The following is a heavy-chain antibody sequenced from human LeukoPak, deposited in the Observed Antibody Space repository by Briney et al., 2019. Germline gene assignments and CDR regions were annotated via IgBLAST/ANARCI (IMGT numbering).Heavy chain of an antibody. V-gene: IGHV3-21*01. J-gene: IGHJ4*02. CDR2: ISSSSSYI. D-gene: IGHD3/OR15-3a*01. CDR1: GFTFSSYS. CDR3: ASNRPNLNYFDY. Sequence: GGSLRLSCAASGFTFSSYSMNWVRQAPGKGLEWVSSISSSSSYIYYADSVKGRFTISRDNAKNSLYLQMNSLRAEDTAVYYYASNRPNLNYFDYWGQGTLVTVSS.